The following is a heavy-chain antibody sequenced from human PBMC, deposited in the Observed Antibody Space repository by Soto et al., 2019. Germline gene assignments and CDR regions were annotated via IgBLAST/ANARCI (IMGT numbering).Heavy chain of an antibody. CDR2: ISPIFGTA. Sequence: QLQLVQSGAEVKKPGSSVKVSCKASGGTFSSYAISWVRQAPGQGLEWMGGISPIFGTANYAQKFQGRVTITADESTSPAYMELSSLRSEDTAVYYCARDSQLINVVVPAATHGMDVWGQGTTVTVSS. D-gene: IGHD2-2*01. V-gene: IGHV1-69*01. J-gene: IGHJ6*02. CDR3: ARDSQLINVVVPAATHGMDV. CDR1: GGTFSSYA.